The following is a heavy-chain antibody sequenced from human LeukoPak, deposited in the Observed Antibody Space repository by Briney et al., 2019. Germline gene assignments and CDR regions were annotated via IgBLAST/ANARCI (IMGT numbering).Heavy chain of an antibody. CDR3: ARTLSGSYHAFDI. CDR1: GGSISSSSYY. D-gene: IGHD1-26*01. CDR2: SYYSGST. Sequence: SETLSLTCTVSGGSISSSSYYWGWLRQPPGKGLEWIGSSYYSGSTYYNPSLKSRVTISVDTSKDQFSLKLSSVTAADTAVYYCARTLSGSYHAFDIWGQGTMITVSS. J-gene: IGHJ3*02. V-gene: IGHV4-39*01.